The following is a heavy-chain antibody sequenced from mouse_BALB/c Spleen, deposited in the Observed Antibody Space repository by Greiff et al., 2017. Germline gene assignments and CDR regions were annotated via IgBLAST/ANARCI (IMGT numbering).Heavy chain of an antibody. V-gene: IGHV5-6-3*01. CDR3: ARRYYDAMDY. D-gene: IGHD2-14*01. CDR1: GFTFSSYG. J-gene: IGHJ4*01. Sequence: EVKLVESGGGLVQPGGSLKLSCAASGFTFSSYGMSWVRQTPDKRLELVATINSNGGSTYYPDSVKGRFTISRDNAKNTLYLQMSSLKSEDTAMYYCARRYYDAMDYWGQGTSVTVSS. CDR2: INSNGGST.